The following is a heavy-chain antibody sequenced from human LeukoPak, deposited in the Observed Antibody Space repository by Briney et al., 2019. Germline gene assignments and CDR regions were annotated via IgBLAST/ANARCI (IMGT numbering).Heavy chain of an antibody. V-gene: IGHV3-64D*06. CDR1: GFTFSSYA. Sequence: GGSLRLSCSASGFTFSSYAMHWVRQAPGKGLEYVSAISSNGGSTYYADSVKGRFTISRDNSKNTLYLQMSSLRAEDTAVYYCVKWGKLSGCDSEDWGQGTLVTVSS. CDR3: VKWGKLSGCDSED. CDR2: ISSNGGST. D-gene: IGHD5-12*01. J-gene: IGHJ4*02.